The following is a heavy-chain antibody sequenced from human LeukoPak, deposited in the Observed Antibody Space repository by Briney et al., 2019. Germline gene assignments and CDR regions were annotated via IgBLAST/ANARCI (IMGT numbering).Heavy chain of an antibody. CDR2: IYYSGST. Sequence: PSETLSLTCTVSGGSISSGGYSWSWIRQHPGKGLEWIGYIYYSGSTYYNPSLKSRVTISVDTSKNQFSLKLSSVTAADTAVYYCARGNAGYYYDSSGYFYYGMDVWGQGTTVTVSS. CDR1: GGSISSGGYS. V-gene: IGHV4-31*03. CDR3: ARGNAGYYYDSSGYFYYGMDV. D-gene: IGHD3-22*01. J-gene: IGHJ6*02.